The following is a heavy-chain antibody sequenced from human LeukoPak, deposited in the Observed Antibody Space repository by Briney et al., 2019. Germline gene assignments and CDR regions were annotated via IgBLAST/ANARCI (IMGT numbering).Heavy chain of an antibody. Sequence: PGGSLRLSCAASGFTFSSYEMNWVRQAPGKGLEWVSYISSSGSTIYYADSVKGRFTISRDNSKNTLYLQMNSLRAEDTAVYYCAKEEARGVPPLVDYWGQGTLVTVSS. J-gene: IGHJ4*02. CDR1: GFTFSSYE. D-gene: IGHD3-10*01. CDR2: ISSSGSTI. CDR3: AKEEARGVPPLVDY. V-gene: IGHV3-48*03.